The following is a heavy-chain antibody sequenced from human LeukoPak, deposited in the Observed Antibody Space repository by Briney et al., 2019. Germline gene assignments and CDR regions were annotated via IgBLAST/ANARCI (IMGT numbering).Heavy chain of an antibody. CDR2: IIPIFGTA. V-gene: IGHV1-69*05. CDR1: GGTFSSYA. Sequence: ASVKVSCKASGGTFSSYAISWVRQAPGQGLEWMGGIIPIFGTANYAQKFQGRVTMTRDTSISTAYMELSRLRSDDTAVYYCARGVGVGQNWGQGTLVTVSS. CDR3: ARGVGVGQN. J-gene: IGHJ4*02. D-gene: IGHD3-10*01.